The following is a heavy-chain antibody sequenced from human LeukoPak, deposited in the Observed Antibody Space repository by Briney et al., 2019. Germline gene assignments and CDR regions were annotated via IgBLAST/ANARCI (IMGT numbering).Heavy chain of an antibody. CDR1: GFTFSSYA. V-gene: IGHV3-23*01. Sequence: VSLSLPCAGYGFTFSSYALRWQAQTPGKGRMGWLGVNRSDGSTYYEDSVKGRFTISRDNSKNTLFLQMNSLQVELTVVYYCASSTSAYCSGSTCCSFGDFDIWGQGTVVTVSS. CDR3: ASSTSAYCSGSTCCSFGDFDI. D-gene: IGHD2-15*01. J-gene: IGHJ3*02. CDR2: VNRSDGST.